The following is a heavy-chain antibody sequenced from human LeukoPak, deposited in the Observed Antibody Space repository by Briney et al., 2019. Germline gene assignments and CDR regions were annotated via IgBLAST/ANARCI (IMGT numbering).Heavy chain of an antibody. V-gene: IGHV3-48*02. J-gene: IGHJ6*02. CDR2: ISSSSSTI. D-gene: IGHD3-10*01. CDR3: ARDASTTVRGISYFCMDV. CDR1: GFTFSSYS. Sequence: GGSLRLSCAASGFTFSSYSMNWVRQAPGKGLEWVSYISSSSSTIYYADSVKGRFTISRDNAKNSLYLQMNSLRDEDTAVYYCARDASTTVRGISYFCMDVWGQGTTVTVSS.